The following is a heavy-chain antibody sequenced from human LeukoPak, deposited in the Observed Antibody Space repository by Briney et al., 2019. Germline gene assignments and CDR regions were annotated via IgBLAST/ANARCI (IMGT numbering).Heavy chain of an antibody. J-gene: IGHJ4*02. Sequence: GASVKVSCKASGYTFTGYYMHWERQAPGQGLEWMGWVNPNSGGTNYAQKFQGRVTMTRDTSISTAYMELSRLRSDDTAVYYCARVGSVGATIDYWGQGTLVTVSS. CDR3: ARVGSVGATIDY. V-gene: IGHV1-2*02. D-gene: IGHD1-26*01. CDR2: VNPNSGGT. CDR1: GYTFTGYY.